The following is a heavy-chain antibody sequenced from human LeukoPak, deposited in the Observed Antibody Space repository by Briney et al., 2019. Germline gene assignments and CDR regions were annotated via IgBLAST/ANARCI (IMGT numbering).Heavy chain of an antibody. Sequence: SETLSLTCAVYGGSFSGYYWSWIRQPPGKGLEWIGEINHSGSTNYNPSLKSRVTISVDTSKNQFSLKLSSVTAADTAVYYCARGRYFGAFDIWGQGTMVTVSS. V-gene: IGHV4-34*01. CDR1: GGSFSGYY. J-gene: IGHJ3*02. CDR3: ARGRYFGAFDI. D-gene: IGHD3-9*01. CDR2: INHSGST.